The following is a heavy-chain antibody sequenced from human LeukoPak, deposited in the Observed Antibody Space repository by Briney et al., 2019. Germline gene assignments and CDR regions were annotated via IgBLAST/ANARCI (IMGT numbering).Heavy chain of an antibody. CDR2: INHSGST. D-gene: IGHD5-18*01. Sequence: SETLSLTCAVYGGSFSGYYWSWIRQPPGKGLEWIGEINHSGSTNYNPSLKSRVTISVDTSKNQFSLKLSSVTAADTAVYYCARQRYSYGPIDYWGQGTLVTISS. CDR3: ARQRYSYGPIDY. V-gene: IGHV4-34*01. J-gene: IGHJ4*02. CDR1: GGSFSGYY.